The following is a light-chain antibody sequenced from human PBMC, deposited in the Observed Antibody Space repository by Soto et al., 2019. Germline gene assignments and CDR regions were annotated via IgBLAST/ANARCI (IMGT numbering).Light chain of an antibody. CDR3: QQYGSTLSIT. Sequence: EIVLTQSPGTLSLSPGERATLSCRASQNVNSNFLAWYQQKLGQAPRLLVSGASSRATGTPDRFSGSGSGTDFTLSISRLEPEDFAVYYCQQYGSTLSITFGQGTRLEIK. CDR2: GAS. CDR1: QNVNSNF. J-gene: IGKJ5*01. V-gene: IGKV3-20*01.